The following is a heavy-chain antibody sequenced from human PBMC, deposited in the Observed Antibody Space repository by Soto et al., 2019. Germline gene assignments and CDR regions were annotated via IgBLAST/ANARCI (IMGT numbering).Heavy chain of an antibody. D-gene: IGHD2-15*01. Sequence: GALRLSCAASGFTFSSYAMHWVRQAPGKGLEWVAVISYDGSNKYYADSVKGRFTISRDNSKNTLYLQMNSLRAEDTAVYYCERGLGGWTNWFDPWGQATLVTVS. CDR3: ERGLGGWTNWFDP. J-gene: IGHJ5*02. V-gene: IGHV3-30-3*01. CDR1: GFTFSSYA. CDR2: ISYDGSNK.